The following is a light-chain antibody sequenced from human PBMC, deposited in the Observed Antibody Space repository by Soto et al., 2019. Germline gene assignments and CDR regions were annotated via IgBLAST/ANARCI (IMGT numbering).Light chain of an antibody. Sequence: EIMMTQSPATLSVSPGERATLSCRASQSISNNLAWYQQKPGQSPRLLIYGASTRSSGVPARFSGSGSGTEFTLAISSLQSEDVAVYYCQQYDDWPPYTFGQGTRLESK. CDR1: QSISNN. CDR3: QQYDDWPPYT. CDR2: GAS. J-gene: IGKJ2*01. V-gene: IGKV3-15*01.